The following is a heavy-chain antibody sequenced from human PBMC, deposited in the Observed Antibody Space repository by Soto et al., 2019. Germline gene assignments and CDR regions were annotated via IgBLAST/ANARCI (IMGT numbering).Heavy chain of an antibody. CDR1: GFTFRNYD. Sequence: EVQLVESGGGLVQPGGSLRLSCEASGFTFRNYDMHWVRQGTGKGLEWVSGISAAGDPDYADSVEGRFTISRANAQNSFSLQMNSLRVGDTAVYYCARTDRDLYGLDVWGQAKTVSVSS. V-gene: IGHV3-13*05. CDR2: ISAAGDP. J-gene: IGHJ6*02. CDR3: ARTDRDLYGLDV.